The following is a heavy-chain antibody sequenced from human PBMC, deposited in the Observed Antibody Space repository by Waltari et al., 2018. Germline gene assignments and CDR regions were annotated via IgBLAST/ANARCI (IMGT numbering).Heavy chain of an antibody. J-gene: IGHJ3*01. CDR3: ARLQKRPGSETDAFDF. CDR2: MYQSGNN. V-gene: IGHV4-38-2*01. D-gene: IGHD3-10*01. CDR1: GYSIRRGYH. Sequence: VQLQESGPGLVKTSETLSLTCVVSGYSIRRGYHWGWIRQSPGKGLEWIGFMYQSGNNDHNPSLKNRLTQSADTSNNQFSLKLVSVTAADTGVYFCARLQKRPGSETDAFDFWGRGTMVIVSS.